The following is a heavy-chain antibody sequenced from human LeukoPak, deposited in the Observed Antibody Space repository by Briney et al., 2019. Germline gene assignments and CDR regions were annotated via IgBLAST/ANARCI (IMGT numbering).Heavy chain of an antibody. V-gene: IGHV4-34*01. CDR2: INHSGST. J-gene: IGHJ4*02. D-gene: IGHD3-10*01. Sequence: SETLSLTCAVYGGSFSGYYWSWIRQPPGKGLEWIGEINHSGSTNYNPSLKSRVTISVDTSKNQFSLKLSSVTAADTAVYYCARGGVGGFMVRGVTYFDYWGQVTLVTVSS. CDR3: ARGGVGGFMVRGVTYFDY. CDR1: GGSFSGYY.